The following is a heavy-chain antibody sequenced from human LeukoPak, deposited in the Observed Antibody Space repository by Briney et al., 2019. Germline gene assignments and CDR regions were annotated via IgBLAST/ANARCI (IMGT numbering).Heavy chain of an antibody. Sequence: ASVKVSCKASGYTFTGYYMHWVRQAPGQGLEWMGWINPNSGGTNYAQKFQGWVTMTRDTSISTAYMGLSRLRSDDTAVYYCARGGGIYCSGGSCYNDFDYWGQGTLVTVSS. CDR1: GYTFTGYY. CDR2: INPNSGGT. D-gene: IGHD2-15*01. V-gene: IGHV1-2*04. CDR3: ARGGGIYCSGGSCYNDFDY. J-gene: IGHJ4*02.